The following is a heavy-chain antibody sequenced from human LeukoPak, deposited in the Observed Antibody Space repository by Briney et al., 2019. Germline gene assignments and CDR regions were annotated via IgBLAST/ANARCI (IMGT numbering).Heavy chain of an antibody. CDR2: IYSGGST. V-gene: IGHV3-53*01. Sequence: PGGSLRLSCAASGFTVSSNYMSWVRQAPGKGLEWVSVIYSGGSTYYADSVKGRFTISRDNSKNTLYPQMNSLRAEDTAVYYCARGVDTAMVTFDYWGQGTLVTVSS. J-gene: IGHJ4*02. CDR1: GFTVSSNY. D-gene: IGHD5-18*01. CDR3: ARGVDTAMVTFDY.